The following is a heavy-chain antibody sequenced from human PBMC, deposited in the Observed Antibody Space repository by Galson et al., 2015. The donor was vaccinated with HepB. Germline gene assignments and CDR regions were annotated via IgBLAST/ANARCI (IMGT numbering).Heavy chain of an antibody. CDR1: GFTFSSYA. CDR2: IDTRGGDT. J-gene: IGHJ4*02. D-gene: IGHD1-26*01. CDR3: TKRQLAYSGSFWADD. Sequence: SLRLSCAASGFTFSSYAMSWVRQAPGKGLEWVSAIDTRGGDTYYADSVKGRFTISRDNSKNTLFLQMSSLRADDTAVYYCTKRQLAYSGSFWADDWGQGTLVTVSS. V-gene: IGHV3-23*05.